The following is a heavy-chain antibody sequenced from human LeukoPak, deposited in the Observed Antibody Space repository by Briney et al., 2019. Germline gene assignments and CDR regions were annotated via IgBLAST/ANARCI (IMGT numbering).Heavy chain of an antibody. CDR1: GFTFSRNS. CDR2: ISSSSSTI. Sequence: GGSLRLSCVGPGFTFSRNSMNWVRQAPGKGLEWVSYISSSSSTIYYADSVKGRFTISRDNAKNSLYLQMNSLRAEDTAVYYCARGYYYDSSLDYWGQGTLVTVSS. J-gene: IGHJ4*02. CDR3: ARGYYYDSSLDY. D-gene: IGHD3-22*01. V-gene: IGHV3-48*01.